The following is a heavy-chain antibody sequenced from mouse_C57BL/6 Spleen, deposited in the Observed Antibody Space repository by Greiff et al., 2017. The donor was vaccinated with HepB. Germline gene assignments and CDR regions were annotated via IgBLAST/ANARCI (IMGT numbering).Heavy chain of an antibody. Sequence: EVQVVESGGGLVKPGGSLKLSCAASGFTFSSYAMSWVRQTPEKRLEWVATISDGGSYTYYPDNVKGRFTISRDNAKNNLYLQMSHLKSEDTAMYYCAREGYYGSSPFDDWGQGTTLTVSS. D-gene: IGHD1-1*01. J-gene: IGHJ2*01. CDR2: ISDGGSYT. V-gene: IGHV5-4*01. CDR3: AREGYYGSSPFDD. CDR1: GFTFSSYA.